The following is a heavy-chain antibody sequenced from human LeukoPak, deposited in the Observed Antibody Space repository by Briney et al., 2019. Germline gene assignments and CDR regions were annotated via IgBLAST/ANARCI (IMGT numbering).Heavy chain of an antibody. CDR3: ARRAGAYSHPYDY. Sequence: PSETLSLTCTVSGGSINSYYGSWIRQSPGKGLEWIGSIYYTGSTIYNPSLQSRVTISLDMSKSQFSLSLSSVTAADTAVYYCARRAGAYSHPYDYWGQGTLVTVSS. D-gene: IGHD4/OR15-4a*01. V-gene: IGHV4-59*01. J-gene: IGHJ4*02. CDR1: GGSINSYY. CDR2: IYYTGST.